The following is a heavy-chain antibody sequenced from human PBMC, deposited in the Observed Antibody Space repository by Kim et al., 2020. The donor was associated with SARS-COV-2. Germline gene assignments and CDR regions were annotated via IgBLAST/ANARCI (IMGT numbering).Heavy chain of an antibody. J-gene: IGHJ4*02. CDR1: GFTFSNYD. V-gene: IGHV3-13*01. CDR3: ARLFKEYSGYPFYFDY. Sequence: GGSLRLSCAASGFTFSNYDMHWVRQPTGKGLEWVSGIGTAGDTYYEGSVKGRFTISRENVKNSLYLQMNSLTAGDTAVYYCARLFKEYSGYPFYFDYWGPGALVTVSS. D-gene: IGHD5-12*01. CDR2: IGTAGDT.